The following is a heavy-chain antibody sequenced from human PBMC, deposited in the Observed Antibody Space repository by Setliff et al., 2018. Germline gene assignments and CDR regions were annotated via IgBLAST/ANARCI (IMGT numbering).Heavy chain of an antibody. Sequence: SSETLSLTCAASGGTFSYYYWTWIRQPPGKGLEWIGEINHSGSTSYNPSLESRVIISIDTSKNQFSLNLRYVTAADTGLYYCARGRNIKLRLLDSWGQGKLVTVSS. CDR3: ARGRNIKLRLLDS. J-gene: IGHJ4*02. V-gene: IGHV4-34*01. D-gene: IGHD1-20*01. CDR2: INHSGST. CDR1: GGTFSYYY.